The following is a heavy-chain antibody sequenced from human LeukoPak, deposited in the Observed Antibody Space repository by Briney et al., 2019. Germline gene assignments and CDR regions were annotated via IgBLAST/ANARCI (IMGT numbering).Heavy chain of an antibody. CDR3: ARVPPAANYYYYYYMDV. J-gene: IGHJ6*03. CDR2: IIPIFGTA. V-gene: IGHV1-69*05. CDR1: GGTFSSYA. Sequence: SVKVSXKASGGTFSSYAISWVRQAPGQGLEWMGRIIPIFGTANYAQKFQGRVTITTDESTSTAYMELSSLRSEDTAVYYCARVPPAANYYYYYYMDVWGKGTTVTVSS. D-gene: IGHD2-2*01.